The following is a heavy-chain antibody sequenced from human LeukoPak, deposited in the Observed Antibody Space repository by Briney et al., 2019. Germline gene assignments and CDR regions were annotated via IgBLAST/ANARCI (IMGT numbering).Heavy chain of an antibody. J-gene: IGHJ6*03. CDR3: ARDIWNDGNYYMDV. V-gene: IGHV3-33*01. CDR2: IWSGGRTG. D-gene: IGHD1-1*01. CDR1: AFIFSDHG. Sequence: GGSLRLSCAASAFIFSDHGMHWVRQAPGKGLEWVALIWSGGRTGLYAGSVKGRFTISRETNTLYLQMNSLRAEDTAVYYCARDIWNDGNYYMDVWGKGTTVTVSS.